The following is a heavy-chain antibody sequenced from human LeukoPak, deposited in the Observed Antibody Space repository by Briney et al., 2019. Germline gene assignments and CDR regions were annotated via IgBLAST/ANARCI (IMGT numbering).Heavy chain of an antibody. CDR1: GFTFSSYA. CDR3: AKGTYYYDSSGLDY. D-gene: IGHD3-22*01. CDR2: ISGSGGST. J-gene: IGHJ4*02. V-gene: IGHV3-23*01. Sequence: PGGSLRLSCAASGFTFSSYAMSWVRQAPGKGLEWVSAISGSGGSTYYADSVKGRFTISRDNSKNTLYLQMNSLRAEDTAAYYCAKGTYYYDSSGLDYWGQGTLVTVSS.